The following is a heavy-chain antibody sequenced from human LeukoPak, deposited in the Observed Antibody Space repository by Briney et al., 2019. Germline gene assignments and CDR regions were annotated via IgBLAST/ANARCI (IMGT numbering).Heavy chain of an antibody. V-gene: IGHV3-64*01. CDR1: GFTFSSYA. CDR2: ISSNGGST. CDR3: ARGSLVPFDY. D-gene: IGHD2-2*01. Sequence: PGGSLRLSCAASGFTFSSYAMHWVRQAPGKGLEYVSAISSNGGSTYYANSVKGRFTISRDNSKNTLYLQMGSLRAEDMAVYYCARGSLVPFDYWGQGTLVTVSS. J-gene: IGHJ4*02.